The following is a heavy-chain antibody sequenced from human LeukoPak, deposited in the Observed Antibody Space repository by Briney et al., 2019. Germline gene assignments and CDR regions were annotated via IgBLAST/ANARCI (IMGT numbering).Heavy chain of an antibody. D-gene: IGHD1-26*01. J-gene: IGHJ3*02. CDR1: GFTFDDYA. V-gene: IGHV3-9*03. Sequence: GGSLRLSCAASGFTFDDYAMHWVRQAPGKGLEWVSGISWNSGSIGYADSAKGRFTISRDNAKNSLDLQMNSLRAEDMALYYCAKDRGSYYYDAFDIWGQGTMVTVSS. CDR3: AKDRGSYYYDAFDI. CDR2: ISWNSGSI.